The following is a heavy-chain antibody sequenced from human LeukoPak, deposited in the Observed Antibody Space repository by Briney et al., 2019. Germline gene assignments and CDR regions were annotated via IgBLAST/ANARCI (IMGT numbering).Heavy chain of an antibody. J-gene: IGHJ4*02. V-gene: IGHV4-34*01. Sequence: SETLSLTCAVYGGSFSGYYWSWIRQPPGKGLEWIGEINHSGSTNYNPSLKSRVTISVDTSKNQFSLKLSSVTAADTAVYYCARDDPYYFDYWGQGTLVTVSS. CDR2: INHSGST. CDR3: ARDDPYYFDY. CDR1: GGSFSGYY.